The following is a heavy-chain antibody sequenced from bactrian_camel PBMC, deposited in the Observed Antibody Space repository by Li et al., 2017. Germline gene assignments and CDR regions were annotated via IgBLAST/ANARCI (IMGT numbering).Heavy chain of an antibody. J-gene: IGHJ4*01. CDR2: IYTSDSST. Sequence: QVQLVESGGGSVQAGGSLRLSCAASGVTFSNECMAWFRQSPGEERGRVATIYTSDSSTFYADSVKGRFTISQDNAKNTVYLQMNSLKPEDTAMYYCAAAESGAPACYYTDFMVISEYNYWGQETHVTVS. CDR3: AAAESGAPACYYTDFMVISEYNY. D-gene: IGHD4*01. V-gene: IGHV3-3*01. CDR1: GVTFSNEC.